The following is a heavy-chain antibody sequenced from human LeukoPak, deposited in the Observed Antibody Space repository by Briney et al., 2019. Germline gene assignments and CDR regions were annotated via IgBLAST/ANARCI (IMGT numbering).Heavy chain of an antibody. V-gene: IGHV4-61*02. D-gene: IGHD3-10*01. Sequence: SETLSLTCTVSGYSISSGSYYWSWIRQPAGKGLEWIGRIYTGGSTNYNPSLKSRVTISVDTSKNQFSLKLSSVTAADTAVYYCAREGQNLYYNKNYSMDVWGKGPRSPSP. J-gene: IGHJ6*03. CDR2: IYTGGST. CDR1: GYSISSGSYY. CDR3: AREGQNLYYNKNYSMDV.